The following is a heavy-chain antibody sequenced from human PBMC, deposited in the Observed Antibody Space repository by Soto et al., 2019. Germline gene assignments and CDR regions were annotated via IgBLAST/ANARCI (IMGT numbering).Heavy chain of an antibody. Sequence: RLSYAASGFTFYDYAMHWVRQAPGKGLEWASGISWKSGSTGYADSGKGRFTISRDNAKNSLYGQMNSLRAKESGMDYCAKDKGPEGYGLEGYYYYGMDVSGQGATVT. D-gene: IGHD5-18*01. CDR1: GFTFYDYA. J-gene: IGHJ6*02. V-gene: IGHV3-9*01. CDR3: AKDKGPEGYGLEGYYYYGMDV. CDR2: ISWKSGST.